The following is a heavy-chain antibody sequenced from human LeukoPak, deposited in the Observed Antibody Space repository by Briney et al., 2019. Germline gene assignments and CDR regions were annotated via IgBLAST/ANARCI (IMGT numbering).Heavy chain of an antibody. CDR3: ARGYGGYGV. J-gene: IGHJ4*02. CDR2: ISDDGIGT. D-gene: IGHD5-12*01. CDR1: GFTFSSYA. Sequence: GGSLRLSCAASGFTFSSYAMSWVRQAPGKGLLWVSRISDDGIGTTYADSVKGRFTISRDNAKNTLYLQMNSLRAEDTALYFCARGYGGYGVWGQGTLVTVSS. V-gene: IGHV3-74*01.